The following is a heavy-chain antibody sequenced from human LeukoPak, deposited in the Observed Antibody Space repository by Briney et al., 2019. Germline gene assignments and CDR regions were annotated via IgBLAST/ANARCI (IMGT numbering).Heavy chain of an antibody. J-gene: IGHJ4*02. D-gene: IGHD3-10*01. CDR1: GYTFTGYY. CDR3: ARTLLWFGELSDY. Sequence: ASVKVSCKASGYTFTGYYMHWVRPAPGQGGEWMGWINPNRGGTNYTQKFQGRVTITRDTSISTAYLEMSRLRSDDTDVYHCARTLLWFGELSDYWGQGALVSVCS. CDR2: INPNRGGT. V-gene: IGHV1-2*02.